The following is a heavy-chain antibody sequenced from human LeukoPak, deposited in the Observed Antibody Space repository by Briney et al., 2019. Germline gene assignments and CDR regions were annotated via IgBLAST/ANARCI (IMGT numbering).Heavy chain of an antibody. CDR2: ISYDGSNK. J-gene: IGHJ6*02. Sequence: GGSLRLSCAASGFTFSSYAMHWVRQAPGKGLEWVAVISYDGSNKYYADSVKGRFSISRDNSKNTLYLQMNSLRAEDTAVYYCARGRSYGMDVWGQGTTVTVSS. V-gene: IGHV3-30-3*01. D-gene: IGHD3-10*01. CDR1: GFTFSSYA. CDR3: ARGRSYGMDV.